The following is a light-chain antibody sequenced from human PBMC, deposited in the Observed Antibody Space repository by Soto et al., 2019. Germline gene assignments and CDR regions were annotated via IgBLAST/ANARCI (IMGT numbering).Light chain of an antibody. CDR2: GAS. J-gene: IGKJ1*01. CDR1: QSVSSK. Sequence: ETVMTQSPATLSVSPGERATLSCRASQSVSSKLAWYQQKPGQAPRLLIYGASNRATGIPDRFSGSGSGTDFTLTITRLEPEDFAMYYCQRYDSLRTFGQGTKADIK. CDR3: QRYDSLRT. V-gene: IGKV3D-15*01.